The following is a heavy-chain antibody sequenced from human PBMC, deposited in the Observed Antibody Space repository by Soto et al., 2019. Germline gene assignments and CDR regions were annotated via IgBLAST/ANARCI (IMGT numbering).Heavy chain of an antibody. J-gene: IGHJ4*02. V-gene: IGHV3-23*01. CDR2: IYGNGAGT. CDR1: GFTFSDYA. Sequence: PGGSLRLSCAASGFTFSDYAMTWVRQAPGKGLDSVSVIYGNGAGTEYAASVRGRFTISRENPKNSPNLEITYLGDEDTGVYDCARDTSHVVTIGGLDSRSQGIHVPVSS. D-gene: IGHD2-15*01. CDR3: ARDTSHVVTIGGLDS.